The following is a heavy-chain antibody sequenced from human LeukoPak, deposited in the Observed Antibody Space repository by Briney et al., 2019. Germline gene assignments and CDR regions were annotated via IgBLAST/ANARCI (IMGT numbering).Heavy chain of an antibody. Sequence: PGGSLRLSCAASGFTFTTYAMYWVRQAPGKGLEWVAVIWYDGSNKYYADSVKGRFTISRDNSKNTLYLQMNSLRAEDTAVYYCARGSYSSGWYYFDYWGQGTLVTVSS. V-gene: IGHV3-33*08. D-gene: IGHD6-19*01. J-gene: IGHJ4*02. CDR1: GFTFTTYA. CDR2: IWYDGSNK. CDR3: ARGSYSSGWYYFDY.